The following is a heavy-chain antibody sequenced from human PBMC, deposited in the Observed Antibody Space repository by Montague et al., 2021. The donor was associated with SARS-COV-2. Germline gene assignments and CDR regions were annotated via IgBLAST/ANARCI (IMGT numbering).Heavy chain of an antibody. D-gene: IGHD2-15*01. J-gene: IGHJ3*02. CDR3: ARTTTRMLYPENAFDI. Sequence: CAISGDSVSGNTATCNWIRQSPSSGLEWLGRTYYRSKWYHDYAISLKSRITINPDTSKNQFSLQLSSVAPEDTAVFYCARTTTRMLYPENAFDIWGQGTMVTVSS. CDR1: GDSVSGNTAT. V-gene: IGHV6-1*01. CDR2: TYYRSKWYH.